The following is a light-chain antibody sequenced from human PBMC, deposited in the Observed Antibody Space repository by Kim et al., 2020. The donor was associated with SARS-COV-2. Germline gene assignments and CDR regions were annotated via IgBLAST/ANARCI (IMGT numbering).Light chain of an antibody. CDR1: QSVSSTY. J-gene: IGKJ2*01. CDR2: GAT. V-gene: IGKV3-20*01. Sequence: PGERAPPSCRASQSVSSTYLAWYQQKPGQAPRLLIYGATNRATGIPDRFSGSGSVTDFTLTISRLEPEDFAVYYCQQYESLPPSYTFGQGTKLEI. CDR3: QQYESLPPSYT.